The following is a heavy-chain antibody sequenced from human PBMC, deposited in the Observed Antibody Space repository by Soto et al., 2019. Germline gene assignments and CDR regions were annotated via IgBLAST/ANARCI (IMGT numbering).Heavy chain of an antibody. Sequence: SDTLSVTCTVLGLSIPSSSFDWGWSSQRPGKGLEWIASIKYSGTTFYNPSLKSRVTLSVDTSKNQFALKLSSVTAAETAVYYCARHGITGSYYDAFDIWGQGTMIT. V-gene: IGHV4-39*01. CDR2: IKYSGTT. D-gene: IGHD1-26*01. CDR1: GLSIPSSSFD. J-gene: IGHJ3*02. CDR3: ARHGITGSYYDAFDI.